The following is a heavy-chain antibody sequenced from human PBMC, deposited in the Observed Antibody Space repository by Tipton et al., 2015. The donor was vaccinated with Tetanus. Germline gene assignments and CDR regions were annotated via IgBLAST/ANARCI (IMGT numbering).Heavy chain of an antibody. D-gene: IGHD3-16*01. V-gene: IGHV4-61*05. CDR3: ARSGGRRYAFDI. CDR1: GGSISGSSYY. CDR2: VFYSGST. J-gene: IGHJ3*02. Sequence: TLSLTCTVSGGSISGSSYYWGWIRQPPGKGLEWLGYVFYSGSTDLSPSLKSRVTISVDTSNNLFSLKLTSVTIADTAVHYCARSGGRRYAFDIWGQGTMVTVSS.